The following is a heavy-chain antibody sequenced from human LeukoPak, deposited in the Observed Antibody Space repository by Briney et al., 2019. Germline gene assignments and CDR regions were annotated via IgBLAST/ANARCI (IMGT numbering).Heavy chain of an antibody. V-gene: IGHV3-30*04. CDR1: GFTFSSYA. D-gene: IGHD6-13*01. CDR2: ISYDGSNK. Sequence: GGSLRLSCAASGFTFSSYAMPWVRQAPGKGLEWVAVISYDGSNKYYADSVKGRFTISRDNSKNTLYLQMNSLGAEDTAVYYCARAGIAAGLFDYWGQGTLVTVSS. J-gene: IGHJ4*02. CDR3: ARAGIAAGLFDY.